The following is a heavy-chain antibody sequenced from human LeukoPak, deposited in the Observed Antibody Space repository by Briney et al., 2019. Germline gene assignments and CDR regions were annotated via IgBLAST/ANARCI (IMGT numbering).Heavy chain of an antibody. Sequence: PSETLSLTCTVSGGSISSYYWSWIRQPPGKGLEWIGYIYYSGSTNYNPSLKSRVTISVDTSKNQFSLKLSSVTAADTAVYYCAVLGGDAFDIWGQGTMVTVSS. D-gene: IGHD3-16*01. CDR2: IYYSGST. CDR1: GGSISSYY. V-gene: IGHV4-59*01. J-gene: IGHJ3*02. CDR3: AVLGGDAFDI.